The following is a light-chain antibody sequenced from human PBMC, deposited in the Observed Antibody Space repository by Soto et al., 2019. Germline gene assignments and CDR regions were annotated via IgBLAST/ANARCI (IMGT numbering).Light chain of an antibody. CDR2: GAS. J-gene: IGKJ2*01. CDR3: KQYGSSPVYT. CDR1: QSVSRSY. V-gene: IGKV3-20*01. Sequence: EIVLTQSPGTLSLSPGERATLSFRASQSVSRSYLAWYQQKPGQAPRLLIYGASIRATGIPDRFSGSGSGTDFTLTISRLEPEDFAVYYCKQYGSSPVYTFGQGTKLEIK.